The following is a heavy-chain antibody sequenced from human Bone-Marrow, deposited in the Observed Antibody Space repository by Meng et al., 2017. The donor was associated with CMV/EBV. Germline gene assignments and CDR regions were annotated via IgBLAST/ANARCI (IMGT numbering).Heavy chain of an antibody. CDR3: ASSSSYGLYYYGMDV. V-gene: IGHV1-69*05. CDR2: IIPIFGTA. D-gene: IGHD6-13*01. J-gene: IGHJ6*02. CDR1: GGTFSSYA. Sequence: GGTFSSYAISWVRQAPGQGLEWMGGIIPIFGTANYAQKFQGRVTITTDESTSTAYMELSSLRSEDTAVYYCASSSSYGLYYYGMDVWGQGTTVTVSS.